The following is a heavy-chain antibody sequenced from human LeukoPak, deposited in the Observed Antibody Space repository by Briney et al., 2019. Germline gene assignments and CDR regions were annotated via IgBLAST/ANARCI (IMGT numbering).Heavy chain of an antibody. CDR2: IYTSGST. V-gene: IGHV4-61*02. Sequence: SETLSLTCTVSGGSISSGSYYWSWIRQPAGKGLEWIGRIYTSGSTNYNPSLKSRVTISVDMPKNQFSLKLSSVTASDTAVYYCAREGKLAAGTHNWFDPWGQGTLVTVSS. CDR1: GGSISSGSYY. CDR3: AREGKLAAGTHNWFDP. J-gene: IGHJ5*02. D-gene: IGHD6-13*01.